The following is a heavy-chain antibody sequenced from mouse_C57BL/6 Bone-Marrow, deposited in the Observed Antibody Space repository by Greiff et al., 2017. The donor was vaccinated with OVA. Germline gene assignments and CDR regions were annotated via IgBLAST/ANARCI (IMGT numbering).Heavy chain of an antibody. Sequence: VQLKESGPGLVKPSQSLSLTCSVTGYSITSGYYWNWIRQFPGNKLEWMGYISYDGSNNYNPSLKNRISITRDTSKNQFFLKLHSVTTEDTATYYCARGGSPFAYWGQGTLVTVSA. CDR2: ISYDGSN. J-gene: IGHJ3*01. CDR3: ARGGSPFAY. V-gene: IGHV3-6*01. CDR1: GYSITSGYY.